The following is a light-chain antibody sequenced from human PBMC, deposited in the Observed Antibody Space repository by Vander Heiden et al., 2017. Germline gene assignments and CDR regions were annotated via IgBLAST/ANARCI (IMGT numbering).Light chain of an antibody. Sequence: EIVLTQSPGTLSLSPGERATLSCRASQSVSSAYLAWYQQKPGQAPRLLIYGASSRATGIQDRFSGSESGTDFTLTISRLEPEDFAVYYCQHYGSSPWTFGQGTKVEMK. CDR2: GAS. CDR1: QSVSSAY. J-gene: IGKJ1*01. CDR3: QHYGSSPWT. V-gene: IGKV3-20*01.